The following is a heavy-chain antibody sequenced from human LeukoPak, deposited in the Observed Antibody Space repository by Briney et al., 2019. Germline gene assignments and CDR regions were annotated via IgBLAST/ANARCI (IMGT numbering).Heavy chain of an antibody. D-gene: IGHD4-17*01. CDR1: GFTFSNYA. J-gene: IGHJ3*01. CDR2: ITSAGAP. CDR3: ARDPNGDYIGAFEF. Sequence: GGSLRLSCAASGFTFSNYAVMWVRQAPGQGLEWVSAITSAGAPRYADSVKGRSTISRDNSKNTLYLQMNSLRAEDTAQYFCARDPNGDYIGAFEFWGQGTGVTVSS. V-gene: IGHV3-23*01.